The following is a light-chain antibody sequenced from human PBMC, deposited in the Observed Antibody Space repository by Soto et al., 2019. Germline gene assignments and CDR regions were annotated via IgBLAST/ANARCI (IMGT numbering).Light chain of an antibody. CDR2: EGN. V-gene: IGLV2-14*03. CDR1: SGDVDSHY. CDR3: SSFAANDNVV. J-gene: IGLJ3*02. Sequence: QSVLTQPASVSGSPGQSITISCTGTSGDVDSHYVAWYQQHPNKAPKVLIYEGNNRPSGVSDRFSGSKSGNTASLTISGLQAGDEADYYCSSFAANDNVVFGGGTKLTVL.